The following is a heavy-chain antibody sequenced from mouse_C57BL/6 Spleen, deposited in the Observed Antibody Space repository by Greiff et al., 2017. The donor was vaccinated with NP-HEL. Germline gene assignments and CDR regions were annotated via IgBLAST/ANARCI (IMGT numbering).Heavy chain of an antibody. CDR3: ARMATVVATNFDY. Sequence: EVKLMESGAELVKPGASVKLSCTASGFNIKDYYMHWVKQRTEQGLEWIGRIDPEDGETKYAPKFQGKATITADTSSNTAYLQLSSLTSEDTAVYYCARMATVVATNFDYWGQGTTLTVSS. J-gene: IGHJ2*01. V-gene: IGHV14-2*01. D-gene: IGHD1-1*01. CDR1: GFNIKDYY. CDR2: IDPEDGET.